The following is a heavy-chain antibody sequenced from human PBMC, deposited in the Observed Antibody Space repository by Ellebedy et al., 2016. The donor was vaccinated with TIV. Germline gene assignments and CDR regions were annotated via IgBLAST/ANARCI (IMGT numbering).Heavy chain of an antibody. J-gene: IGHJ4*02. Sequence: GGSLRLSCTASGFTFSDAWMNWVRQASGKGLEWVSYISSSSSYTNYADSVKGRFTISRDNAKNSLYLQMNSLRAEDTAVYYCAKDNHYYGSGSFDYWGQGTLVTVSS. CDR3: AKDNHYYGSGSFDY. D-gene: IGHD3-10*01. CDR1: GFTFSDAW. CDR2: ISSSSSYT. V-gene: IGHV3-11*05.